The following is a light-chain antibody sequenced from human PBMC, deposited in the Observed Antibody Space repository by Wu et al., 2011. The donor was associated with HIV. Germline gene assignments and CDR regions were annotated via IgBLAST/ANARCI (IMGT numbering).Light chain of an antibody. Sequence: RATLSXRASQSVSSHLAWYQQKPGQAPRLLIYDASSRAAGIPVRFSGSGSGTEFTLTISKLEPEDFVVYFCQQYGSSPPTFGQGAKLEIK. CDR1: QSVSSH. CDR2: DAS. CDR3: QQYGSSPPT. V-gene: IGKV3-20*01. J-gene: IGKJ2*01.